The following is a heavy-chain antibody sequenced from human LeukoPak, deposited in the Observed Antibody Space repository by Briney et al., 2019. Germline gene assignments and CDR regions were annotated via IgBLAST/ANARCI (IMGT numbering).Heavy chain of an antibody. V-gene: IGHV3-30*02. D-gene: IGHD5-18*01. CDR2: IRYDGSNK. J-gene: IGHJ6*03. CDR1: GFTFSSYG. CDR3: AKDTRFSYGYSDFYYYMDV. Sequence: PGGSPRLSCAASGFTFSSYGIYWARQAPGKGLEWVAFIRYDGSNKYYADSVKGRFTISRDNSKNTLYLQMNSLKAEDTAVYYCAKDTRFSYGYSDFYYYMDVWGTGTKVTVSS.